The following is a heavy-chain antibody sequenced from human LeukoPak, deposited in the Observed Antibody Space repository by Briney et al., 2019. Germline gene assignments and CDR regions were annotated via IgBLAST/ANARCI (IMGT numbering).Heavy chain of an antibody. V-gene: IGHV3-66*02. CDR2: IYSGGST. Sequence: PGGSLRLSCAASGFTVSSNYMSLVRQAPGKGLEWVSVIYSGGSTYYADSVKGRFTISRDNSKNTLYLQMNSLRAEDTAVYYCAREPIYYYDSSGYVDARGQGTMVTVSS. CDR3: AREPIYYYDSSGYVDA. J-gene: IGHJ3*01. D-gene: IGHD3-22*01. CDR1: GFTVSSNY.